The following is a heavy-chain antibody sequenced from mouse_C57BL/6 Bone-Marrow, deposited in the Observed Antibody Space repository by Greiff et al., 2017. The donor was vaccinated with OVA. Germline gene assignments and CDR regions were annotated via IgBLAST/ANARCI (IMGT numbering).Heavy chain of an antibody. CDR3: TRDYYDDHYAMDY. D-gene: IGHD2-13*01. J-gene: IGHJ4*01. V-gene: IGHV1-5*01. CDR1: GYTFTSYW. Sequence: VQLQQSGTVLARPGASVKMSCKTSGYTFTSYWMHWVKQRPGQGLEWIGAIYPGNSDTSYNQKFKGKAKLTAVTSASTAYMELSSLTNEDSAVYYGTRDYYDDHYAMDYWGQGTSVTVSS. CDR2: IYPGNSDT.